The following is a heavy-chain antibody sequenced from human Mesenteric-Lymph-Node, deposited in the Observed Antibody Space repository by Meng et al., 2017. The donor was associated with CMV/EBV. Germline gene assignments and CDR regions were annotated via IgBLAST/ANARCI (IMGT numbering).Heavy chain of an antibody. J-gene: IGHJ4*02. Sequence: CKASGYTFTSYYMHWVRQAPGQGLEWMGIINPSGGSTSYAQKFQGRVTMTRDTSTSTVYMELSSLRSEDTAVYYCARVRRIQLWPLDYWGQGTLVTVSS. CDR3: ARVRRIQLWPLDY. CDR2: INPSGGST. V-gene: IGHV1-46*01. D-gene: IGHD5-18*01. CDR1: GYTFTSYY.